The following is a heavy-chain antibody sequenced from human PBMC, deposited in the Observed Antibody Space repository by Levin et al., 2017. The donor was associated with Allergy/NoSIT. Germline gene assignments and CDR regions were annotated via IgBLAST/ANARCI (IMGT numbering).Heavy chain of an antibody. CDR1: GYSFTSYW. CDR3: ARHWSYSSGWYIDY. D-gene: IGHD6-19*01. CDR2: IYPGDSDT. V-gene: IGHV5-51*01. Sequence: PAASVKVSCKGSGYSFTSYWIGWVRQMPGKGLEWMGIIYPGDSDTRYSPSFQGQVTISADKSISTAYLQWSSLKASDTAMYYCARHWSYSSGWYIDYWGQGTLVTVSS. J-gene: IGHJ4*02.